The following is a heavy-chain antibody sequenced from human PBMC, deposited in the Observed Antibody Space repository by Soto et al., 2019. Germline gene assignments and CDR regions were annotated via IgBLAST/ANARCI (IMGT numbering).Heavy chain of an antibody. CDR2: FDPEDGET. V-gene: IGHV1-24*01. Sequence: ASVKVSCKVSGYTLTELSMHWVRQAPGKGLEWMGGFDPEDGETIYAQKFQGRVTMTEDTSTDTAYMELSSLRSEDTAVYYCATGYDYGDENQWYFDLWGRGTLVTVSS. J-gene: IGHJ2*01. CDR3: ATGYDYGDENQWYFDL. CDR1: GYTLTELS. D-gene: IGHD4-17*01.